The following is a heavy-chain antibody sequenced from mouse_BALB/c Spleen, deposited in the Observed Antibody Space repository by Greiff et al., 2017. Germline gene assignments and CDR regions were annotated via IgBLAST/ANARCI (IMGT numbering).Heavy chain of an antibody. V-gene: IGHV2-9-2*01. CDR2: IWTGGGT. J-gene: IGHJ4*01. CDR3: VAYYDTYYAMDY. D-gene: IGHD2-10*01. Sequence: VKLVESGPGLVAPSQSLSITCTVSGFSLTSYDISWIRQPPGKGLEWLGVIWTGGGTNYNSAFMSRLSISKDNSKSQVFLKMNSLQTDDTAIYYCVAYYDTYYAMDYWGQGTSVTVSS. CDR1: GFSLTSYD.